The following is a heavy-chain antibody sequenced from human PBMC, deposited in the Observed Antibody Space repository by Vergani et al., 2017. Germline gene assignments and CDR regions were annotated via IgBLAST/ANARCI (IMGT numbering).Heavy chain of an antibody. CDR2: INHSGST. Sequence: QVQLQQWGAGLLKPSETLSLTCAVYGGSFSGYYWSWIRQPPGKGLEWIGEINHSGSTNYNPSLKSRVTISVDTSKNLFSLKLSSVSAADTAVYYCARPLSYGSGSYYDDSFDIWGQGTMVTGSS. D-gene: IGHD3-10*01. CDR1: GGSFSGYY. CDR3: ARPLSYGSGSYYDDSFDI. J-gene: IGHJ3*02. V-gene: IGHV4-34*01.